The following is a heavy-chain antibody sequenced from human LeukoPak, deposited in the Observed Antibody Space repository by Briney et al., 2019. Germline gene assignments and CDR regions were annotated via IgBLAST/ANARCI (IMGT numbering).Heavy chain of an antibody. CDR1: GYTFTSYG. CDR2: INTYSGNT. V-gene: IGHV1-18*01. Sequence: ASVKVSCKASGYTFTSYGISWVRQAPGQGPEWTGWINTYSGNTNYAQKFQGRVTMTTDTSTSTAYMELRSLRSDDTAVYYCARDNIDSPAWFDSWGQGTLVTVSS. D-gene: IGHD3-9*01. CDR3: ARDNIDSPAWFDS. J-gene: IGHJ5*01.